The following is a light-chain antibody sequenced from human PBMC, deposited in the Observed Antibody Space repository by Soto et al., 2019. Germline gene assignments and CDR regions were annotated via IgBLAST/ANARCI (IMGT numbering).Light chain of an antibody. V-gene: IGKV2-30*01. Sequence: DVVMPQSPHSLPATLGQPASISCSSSQSLAYSDGNTYLNWFQQRPGHSPRRLIYKVSNRDSGVADRFIGSGSVPDFALKISRVEAGDVGVYYCMQGTHWLPYTFGQGTKLEIQ. J-gene: IGKJ2*01. CDR1: QSLAYSDGNTY. CDR3: MQGTHWLPYT. CDR2: KVS.